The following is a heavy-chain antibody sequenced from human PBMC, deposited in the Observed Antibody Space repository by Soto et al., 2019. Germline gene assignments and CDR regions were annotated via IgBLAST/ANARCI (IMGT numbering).Heavy chain of an antibody. CDR1: GYSFTSYW. V-gene: IGHV5-51*01. CDR3: ARGINYDLWSGYYPPSFPSDFYGMDG. CDR2: IYPGDSDT. D-gene: IGHD3-3*01. J-gene: IGHJ6*02. Sequence: GESLKISCKGSGYSFTSYWIGWVRQMPGKGLEWMGIIYPGDSDTRYSPSFQGQVTISADKSISTAYLQWSSLKASDTAMYYCARGINYDLWSGYYPPSFPSDFYGMDGWGQGTTVTVAS.